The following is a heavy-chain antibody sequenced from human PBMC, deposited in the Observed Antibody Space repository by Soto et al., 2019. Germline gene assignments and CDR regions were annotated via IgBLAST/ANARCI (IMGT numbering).Heavy chain of an antibody. J-gene: IGHJ4*02. V-gene: IGHV4-30-2*01. D-gene: IGHD3-10*01. CDR2: IYHSGST. CDR1: GGSISSGGYS. CDR3: ARARGREYYFDY. Sequence: PSETLSLTCAVSGGSISSGGYSWSWIRQPPGKGLEWIGYIYHSGSTYYNPSLKSRVTISVDRSKNQFSLKLSSVTAADTAVYYCARARGREYYFDYWGQGTLVTVSS.